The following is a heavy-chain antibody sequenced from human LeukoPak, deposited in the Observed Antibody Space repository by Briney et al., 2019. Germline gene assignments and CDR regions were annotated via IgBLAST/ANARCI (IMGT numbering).Heavy chain of an antibody. CDR3: ARCGQYGDYWYFDL. CDR2: IHSSGKT. Sequence: GGSLRLSCAASGLIVSGNYMGWVRQAPGKGLKWVSVIHSSGKTNYADSVQGRFTISRDNSKNTLYLQMNRLGAEDTAVYYCARCGQYGDYWYFDLWGRGTLVTVSS. CDR1: GLIVSGNY. V-gene: IGHV3-53*01. J-gene: IGHJ2*01. D-gene: IGHD4-17*01.